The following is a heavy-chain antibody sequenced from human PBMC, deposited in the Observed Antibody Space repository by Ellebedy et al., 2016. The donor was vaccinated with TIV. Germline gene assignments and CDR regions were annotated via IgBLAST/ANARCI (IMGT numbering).Heavy chain of an antibody. CDR1: GFTVGNNY. J-gene: IGHJ4*02. CDR3: AGRAYNWNDGSLFDY. CDR2: IYSGGGT. Sequence: GESLKISCTVSGFTVGNNYMSWVRRAPGKGLEWVSLIYSGGGTDYAASVKGRFTISRDSSQNTVFLQMNTLRAEDTAVYYCAGRAYNWNDGSLFDYWGQGTLVTVSS. V-gene: IGHV3-66*01. D-gene: IGHD1-1*01.